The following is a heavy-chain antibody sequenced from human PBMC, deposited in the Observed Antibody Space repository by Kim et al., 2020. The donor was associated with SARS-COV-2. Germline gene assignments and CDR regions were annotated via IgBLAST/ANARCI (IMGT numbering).Heavy chain of an antibody. CDR3: ARDRDDILTGYYYYYGMDV. CDR2: ISSSSSYI. J-gene: IGHJ6*02. D-gene: IGHD3-9*01. V-gene: IGHV3-21*04. Sequence: GGSLRLSCAASGFTFSSYTMNWVRQAPGKGLEWVSSISSSSSYIYYADSLKGRFTISRDNAKNSLYLQMNSLRAEDTAVYYCARDRDDILTGYYYYYGMDVWGQGTTVTVSS. CDR1: GFTFSSYT.